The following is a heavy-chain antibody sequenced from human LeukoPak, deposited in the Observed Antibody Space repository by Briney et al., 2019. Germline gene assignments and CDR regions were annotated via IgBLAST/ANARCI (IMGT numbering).Heavy chain of an antibody. CDR3: AKCSSSSSLFDY. J-gene: IGHJ4*02. D-gene: IGHD2-2*01. CDR1: GFTFSSYA. Sequence: GGSLRLSCAASGFTFSSYAMSWVRQVPGKGLEWVSVISGSGGTTYYADSVKGRFTVSRDNSKNTLYLQMNSLRAEDTAVYYCAKCSSSSSLFDYWGQGTLVTASS. CDR2: ISGSGGTT. V-gene: IGHV3-23*01.